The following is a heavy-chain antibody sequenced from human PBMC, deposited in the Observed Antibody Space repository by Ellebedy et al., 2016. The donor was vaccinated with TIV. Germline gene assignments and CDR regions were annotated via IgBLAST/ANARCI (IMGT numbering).Heavy chain of an antibody. J-gene: IGHJ4*02. V-gene: IGHV3-74*01. CDR1: GFTFSNYW. CDR3: ARGSDGQDY. Sequence: GESLKISCAASGFTFSNYWMHWVRQLPGKGLMWVSNFDSDGSTTIFADSVKGRFTISRDNAKNTLYLQMNSLTVEDTGVYYCARGSDGQDYWGQGTLVTVSS. CDR2: FDSDGSTT. D-gene: IGHD2-8*01.